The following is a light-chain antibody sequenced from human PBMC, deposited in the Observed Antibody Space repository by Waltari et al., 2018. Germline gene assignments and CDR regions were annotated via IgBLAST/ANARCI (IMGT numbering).Light chain of an antibody. Sequence: SYELTQPPSVSVSPGQTASITSSGDKLGDKYHSWYQQKPGQPPVLVIYQDSKRPSGIPERFSGSKSANTATLSISGTQAMDEADYYCQAWDSSTAYVFGTGTKVTVL. CDR2: QDS. J-gene: IGLJ1*01. V-gene: IGLV3-1*01. CDR1: KLGDKY. CDR3: QAWDSSTAYV.